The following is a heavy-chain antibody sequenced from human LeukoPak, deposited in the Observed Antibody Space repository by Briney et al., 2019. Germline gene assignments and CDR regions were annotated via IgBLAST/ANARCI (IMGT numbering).Heavy chain of an antibody. Sequence: PGGSLRLSCTASGFTFGDYAMSWFRQAPGKGLEWIGFIKSKTYGGTTEYAASVKGRFTISRDDSKSIAYLQMNSLKTEDTAVYYCTRAEYSYGTFDCWGQGTLVTVCS. CDR2: IKSKTYGGTT. V-gene: IGHV3-49*03. J-gene: IGHJ4*02. CDR3: TRAEYSYGTFDC. D-gene: IGHD5-18*01. CDR1: GFTFGDYA.